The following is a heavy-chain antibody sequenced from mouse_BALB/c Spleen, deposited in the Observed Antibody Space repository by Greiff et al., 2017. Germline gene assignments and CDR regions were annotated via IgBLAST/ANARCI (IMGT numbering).Heavy chain of an antibody. V-gene: IGHV3-8*02. CDR3: ARSRYGAYY. J-gene: IGHJ2*01. CDR2: ISYSGST. CDR1: GDSITSGY. Sequence: EVQRVELGPSLVKPSQTLSFPCSVTGDSITSGYWNWCRKFPGNKLEYMGYISYSGSTYYNPSLKSRISITRDTSKNQYYLQLNSVTTEDTATYYCARSRYGAYYWGQGTTLTVSS. D-gene: IGHD1-1*02.